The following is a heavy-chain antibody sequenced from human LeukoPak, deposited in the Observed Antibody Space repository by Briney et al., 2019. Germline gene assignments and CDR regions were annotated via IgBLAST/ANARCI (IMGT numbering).Heavy chain of an antibody. Sequence: ASVKVSCKASGYTFTSYYMHWVRQAPGQGREWMGIINPSSGSKSYARKFQGRVSMTGDTSTSTVYMELSSLRSEDTTVYYCAREGPHYYDSSGHRGGYAFDIWGQGTMVTVSS. CDR3: AREGPHYYDSSGHRGGYAFDI. CDR2: INPSSGSK. CDR1: GYTFTSYY. J-gene: IGHJ3*02. V-gene: IGHV1-46*01. D-gene: IGHD3-22*01.